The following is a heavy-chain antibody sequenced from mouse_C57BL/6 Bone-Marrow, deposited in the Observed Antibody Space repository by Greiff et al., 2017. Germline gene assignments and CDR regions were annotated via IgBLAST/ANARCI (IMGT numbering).Heavy chain of an antibody. CDR1: GYTFTSSW. Sequence: QVQLQQPGAELVKPGASVKLSCKASGYTFTSSWMHWVKQRPGQGLEWIGMIHPTSGSTNYNEKFQSKATLTIDKSSSTAYMQLSSRTSEDSAVYYCARWLLRVWGTGTTVTVSS. D-gene: IGHD2-3*01. CDR2: IHPTSGST. V-gene: IGHV1-64*01. CDR3: ARWLLRV. J-gene: IGHJ1*03.